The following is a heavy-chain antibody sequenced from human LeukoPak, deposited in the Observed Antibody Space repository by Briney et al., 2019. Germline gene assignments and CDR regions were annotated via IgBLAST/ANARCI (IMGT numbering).Heavy chain of an antibody. CDR1: GFTFSNAW. J-gene: IGHJ4*02. CDR3: TTDSRDGYNFGRHFDY. Sequence: GGSLRLSCAASGFTFSNAWMSWVRQAPGKGLEWVGRIKSKTDGGTTDYAAPVKGRFTISRDDSKNTVYLQMNRLKTEDTAVYYCTTDSRDGYNFGRHFDYWGQGTLVTVSS. CDR2: IKSKTDGGTT. D-gene: IGHD5-24*01. V-gene: IGHV3-15*01.